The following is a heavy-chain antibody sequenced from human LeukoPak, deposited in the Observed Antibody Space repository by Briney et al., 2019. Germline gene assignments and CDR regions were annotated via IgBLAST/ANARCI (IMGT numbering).Heavy chain of an antibody. D-gene: IGHD2-21*02. Sequence: GGSLRLSCAASGFTFSSYGMHWVRQAPGKGLEWVAVIWYDGSNKYYADSVKGRFTISRDNSKNTLYLQMNSLRAEDTAVYYCARDILSAYCGDDCYPLNGMDVWGQGTTVTVSS. CDR2: IWYDGSNK. CDR3: ARDILSAYCGDDCYPLNGMDV. V-gene: IGHV3-33*01. CDR1: GFTFSSYG. J-gene: IGHJ6*02.